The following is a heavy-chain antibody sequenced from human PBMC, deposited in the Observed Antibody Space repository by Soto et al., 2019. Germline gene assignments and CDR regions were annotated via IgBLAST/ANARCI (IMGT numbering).Heavy chain of an antibody. CDR2: INDGGTST. Sequence: EVQLLESGGGLVQPGGSLRLSCAASGFTFSSYAMSWVRQAPGKGLDWISAINDGGTSTYYADSVEGRLTISRDNSKNTLYLQMTSLSADDTAVYYCAKGSGPHRSYYFDYWGQGTLVTVSS. V-gene: IGHV3-23*01. CDR3: AKGSGPHRSYYFDY. D-gene: IGHD6-25*01. J-gene: IGHJ4*02. CDR1: GFTFSSYA.